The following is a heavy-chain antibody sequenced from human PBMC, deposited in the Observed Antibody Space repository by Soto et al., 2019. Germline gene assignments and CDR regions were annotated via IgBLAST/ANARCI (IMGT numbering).Heavy chain of an antibody. V-gene: IGHV4-31*03. CDR2: IYYSGST. CDR3: ARDRRYSGYYYYGMDV. J-gene: IGHJ6*02. CDR1: GGSISSGGYY. D-gene: IGHD1-1*01. Sequence: QVQLQESGPGLVKPSQTLSLTCTVSGGSISSGGYYWSWIRQHPGKCLECIGYIYYSGSTYYTPSLKRRVTISVDTSKNQFSVKMSSVTAADTAVYYCARDRRYSGYYYYGMDVWGQGTTVTVSS.